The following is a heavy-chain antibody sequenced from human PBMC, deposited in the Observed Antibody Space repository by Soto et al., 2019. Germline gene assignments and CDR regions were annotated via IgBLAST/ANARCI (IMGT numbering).Heavy chain of an antibody. D-gene: IGHD2-2*01. CDR2: ISAYNGNT. CDR1: GYTFTSYG. Sequence: ASVKVSCKASGYTFTSYGISWVRQAPGQGLEWMGWISAYNGNTNYAQKLQGRVTMTTDTSTSTAYMELRSLRSDDTAVYYCARDGSDIVLVPAAMLDWFDPWGEGPLVTVSS. V-gene: IGHV1-18*01. J-gene: IGHJ5*02. CDR3: ARDGSDIVLVPAAMLDWFDP.